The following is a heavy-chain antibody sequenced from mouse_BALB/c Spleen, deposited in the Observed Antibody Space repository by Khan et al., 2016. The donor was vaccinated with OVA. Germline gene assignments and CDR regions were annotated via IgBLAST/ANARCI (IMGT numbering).Heavy chain of an antibody. CDR1: GYTFTSYW. J-gene: IGHJ2*01. V-gene: IGHV1S81*02. D-gene: IGHD1-1*01. Sequence: QVQLQQPGAELVKAGASVKMSCKASGYTFTSYWMHWVKQRLGQGLEWIAETNPTNGRTNYNQKFKSKATLTVDKSSSTAYMQLTGPTFEDSSVYDCARIKDIVATCFDYWGQGTTLTVSS. CDR2: TNPTNGRT. CDR3: ARIKDIVATCFDY.